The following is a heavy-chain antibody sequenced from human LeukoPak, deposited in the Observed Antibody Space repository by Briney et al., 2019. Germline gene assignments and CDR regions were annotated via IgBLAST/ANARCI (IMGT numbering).Heavy chain of an antibody. Sequence: PGGSLRLSCAASGFSFSIYWMHWVRQAPGKGLEWIGEVNLQGSTNYNPSLMGRVAISVDKSENHVSLQLTSVTAADTAVYYCAREGGPYRPLDYSGQEPWSPSPQ. CDR2: VNLQGST. CDR1: GFSFSIYW. CDR3: AREGGPYRPLDY. V-gene: IGHV4-4*02. J-gene: IGHJ4*01.